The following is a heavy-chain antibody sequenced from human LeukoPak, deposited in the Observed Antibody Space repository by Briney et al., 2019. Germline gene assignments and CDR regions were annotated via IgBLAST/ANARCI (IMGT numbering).Heavy chain of an antibody. CDR1: GXSFTSYW. D-gene: IGHD3-22*01. Sequence: GESLKISCKGSGXSFTSYWIGWVRQMPGKGLEWMGIIYPGDSDTRYSPSFQGQVTISADKSISTAYLQWSSLKASDTAMNYCARFYDSSGYYFDYWGQGTLVTVSS. V-gene: IGHV5-51*01. CDR2: IYPGDSDT. CDR3: ARFYDSSGYYFDY. J-gene: IGHJ4*02.